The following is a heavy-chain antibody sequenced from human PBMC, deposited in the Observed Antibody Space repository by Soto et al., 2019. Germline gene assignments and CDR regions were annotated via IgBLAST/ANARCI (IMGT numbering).Heavy chain of an antibody. V-gene: IGHV4-59*08. Sequence: SETLSLTCTVSGGSISSYYWSWIRQPPGKGLEWIGYIYYIGTTNYSPSLESRVTISVDTSKNQFSLKLTSVTAADTAVYYCERITVSSGWPFDYWGQGTLVTVSS. CDR1: GGSISSYY. CDR2: IYYIGTT. J-gene: IGHJ4*02. CDR3: ERITVSSGWPFDY. D-gene: IGHD6-6*01.